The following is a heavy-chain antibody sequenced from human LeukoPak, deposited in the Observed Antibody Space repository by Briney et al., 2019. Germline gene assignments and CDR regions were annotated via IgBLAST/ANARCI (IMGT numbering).Heavy chain of an antibody. Sequence: PSETLSLTCTVSGGSISSSSYYWGWIRQPPGKGLEWIGSIYYSGSTYYNPSLKSRVTISVDTSKNQFSLKLSSVTAADTAVYYCARDCCGGNPLLDYWGQGTLVTVSS. CDR3: ARDCCGGNPLLDY. CDR1: GGSISSSSYY. D-gene: IGHD4-23*01. J-gene: IGHJ4*02. CDR2: IYYSGST. V-gene: IGHV4-39*07.